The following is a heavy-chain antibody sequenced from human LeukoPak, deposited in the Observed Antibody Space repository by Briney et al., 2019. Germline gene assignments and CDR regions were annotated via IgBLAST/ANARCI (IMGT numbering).Heavy chain of an antibody. D-gene: IGHD3-3*01. CDR3: AEESQGVAFLVDDAFVL. J-gene: IGHJ3*01. CDR1: GLTFSTYA. Sequence: GGSLRLSCTASGLTFSTYALSWVRQAPGKGLEWLSVISAAGSTTYYADSVRGRFTISRDNSKNTLYLQMNSLRVEDTAVYYCAEESQGVAFLVDDAFVLCGQGTIVTVSA. V-gene: IGHV3-23*01. CDR2: ISAAGSTT.